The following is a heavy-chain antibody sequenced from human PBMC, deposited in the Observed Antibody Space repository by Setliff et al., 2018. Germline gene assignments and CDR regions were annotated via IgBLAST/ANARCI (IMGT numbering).Heavy chain of an antibody. CDR2: VYASGVT. V-gene: IGHV4-4*07. CDR3: ARVFTIFGVSQTYLDY. J-gene: IGHJ4*02. CDR1: GGSITSFY. Sequence: SKTLSLTCTVSGGSITSFYWSWIRQPAGKGLEWIGRVYASGVTKYNPSLKSRVTMSVDTSKSQFSLKLNSVTAADTAVYYCARVFTIFGVSQTYLDYWGQGTQVTVSS. D-gene: IGHD3-3*01.